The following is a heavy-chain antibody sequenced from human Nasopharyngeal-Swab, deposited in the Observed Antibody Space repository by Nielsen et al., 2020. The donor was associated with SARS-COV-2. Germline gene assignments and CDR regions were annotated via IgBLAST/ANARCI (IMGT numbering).Heavy chain of an antibody. CDR1: GFTFSSYS. V-gene: IGHV3-21*01. Sequence: GGSLRLSFAASGFTFSSYSMNWVRQAPGKGLEWVSSISSSSSYIYYADSVKGRFTISRDNAKNSLYMQMNSLRAEDTAVYYCAGGTTSSSALGYWGQGTLVTVSS. CDR3: AGGTTSSSALGY. D-gene: IGHD6-6*01. J-gene: IGHJ4*02. CDR2: ISSSSSYI.